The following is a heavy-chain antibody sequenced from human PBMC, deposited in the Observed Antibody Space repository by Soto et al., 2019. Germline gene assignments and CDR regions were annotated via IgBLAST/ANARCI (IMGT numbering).Heavy chain of an antibody. CDR2: IWYDGSNK. J-gene: IGHJ4*02. Sequence: GGSLRLSCAASGFTFSSYGMHWVRQAPGKGLEWVAVIWYDGSNKYYADSVKGRFTISKDNSKNTLYLQMNSLRAEDTPVYYGARDPGDILTGRYGYFDYWGQGTLVTVSS. D-gene: IGHD3-9*01. V-gene: IGHV3-33*01. CDR1: GFTFSSYG. CDR3: ARDPGDILTGRYGYFDY.